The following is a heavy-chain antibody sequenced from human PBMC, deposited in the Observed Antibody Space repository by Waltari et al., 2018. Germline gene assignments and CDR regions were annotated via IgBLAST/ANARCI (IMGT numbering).Heavy chain of an antibody. CDR3: VRPVGKYIAYMDV. D-gene: IGHD2-15*01. V-gene: IGHV4-39*01. CDR1: GGSISSSSDY. Sequence: QLQLQESGPGLVKPSETLSLICIVSGGSISSSSDYWGWIRQPPGKGLGWIGSIYKSANPNYKPSLWSRITIAVDTSENHFSLKLTSVTAADTAVYYCVRPVGKYIAYMDVWGKGATVTVSS. CDR2: IYKSANP. J-gene: IGHJ6*03.